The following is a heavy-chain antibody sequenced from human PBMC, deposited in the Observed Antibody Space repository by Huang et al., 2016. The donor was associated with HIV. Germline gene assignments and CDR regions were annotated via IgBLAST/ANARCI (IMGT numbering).Heavy chain of an antibody. Sequence: QVQLVQSGAEVKKPGSSVKVSCKASGGTFSSYAISWVRQAPGQGLEWMGGIIPIFDAANYEQKFQGRVTITADESTSTASMGLSSLRSEDTAVYYCARAGEAYYDSSGYYYFDYWGQGTLVTVSS. V-gene: IGHV1-69*01. CDR3: ARAGEAYYDSSGYYYFDY. J-gene: IGHJ4*02. D-gene: IGHD3-22*01. CDR2: IIPIFDAA. CDR1: GGTFSSYA.